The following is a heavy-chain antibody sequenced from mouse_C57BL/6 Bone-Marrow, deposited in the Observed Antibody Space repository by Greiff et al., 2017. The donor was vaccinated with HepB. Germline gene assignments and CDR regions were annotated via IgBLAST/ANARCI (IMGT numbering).Heavy chain of an antibody. D-gene: IGHD1-1*01. CDR1: GYTFTNYW. V-gene: IGHV1-63*01. CDR3: ASGYGSSFYAMDY. J-gene: IGHJ4*01. Sequence: QVQLQQSGAELVRPGTSVKMSCKASGYTFTNYWIGWAKQRPGHGLEWIGDIYPGGGYTNYNEKFKGKATLTADKSSSTAYMQFSSLTSEDSAIYYGASGYGSSFYAMDYWGQGTSVTVSS. CDR2: IYPGGGYT.